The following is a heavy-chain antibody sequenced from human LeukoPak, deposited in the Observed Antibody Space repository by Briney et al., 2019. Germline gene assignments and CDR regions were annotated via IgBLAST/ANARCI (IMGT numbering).Heavy chain of an antibody. D-gene: IGHD6-19*01. CDR3: ARALRYSSGSYYFDY. CDR2: ISGSGGST. Sequence: GGSLRLSCAASEFTFSSYTMSWVRQAPGKGLEWVSAISGSGGSTYYADSVKGRFTISRDNSKNTLYLQMNSLRAEDTAVYYCARALRYSSGSYYFDYWGQGTLVTVSS. J-gene: IGHJ4*02. V-gene: IGHV3-23*01. CDR1: EFTFSSYT.